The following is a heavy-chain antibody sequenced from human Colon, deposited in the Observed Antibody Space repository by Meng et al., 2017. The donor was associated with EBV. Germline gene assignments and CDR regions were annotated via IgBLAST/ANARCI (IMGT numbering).Heavy chain of an antibody. J-gene: IGHJ5*02. CDR3: ARHFINWFDP. V-gene: IGHV4-34*01. CDR2: ITHRGST. CDR1: GGSFSGYY. Sequence: QVQLQEWGAGLLKPSETLSLTCAVYGGSFSGYYWTWIRQPPGKGLEWIGEITHRGSTNYNPFLKSRVTISVDTSKNQFSLKLSSVTAADTAVYYCARHFINWFDPWGQGTLVTVSS. D-gene: IGHD3-3*02.